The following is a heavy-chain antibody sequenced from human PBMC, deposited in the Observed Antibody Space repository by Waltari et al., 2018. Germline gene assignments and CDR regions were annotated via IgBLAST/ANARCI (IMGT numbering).Heavy chain of an antibody. V-gene: IGHV4-38-2*02. CDR3: ARDRNNWNDGGAFDI. CDR2: IYISAST. Sequence: QVELQGGGAGLVKPAETLYVTCAVSGYSICSGYEWGCMRQAPGNGLEWVWIIYISASTYYNPYLKSRVTISVDTSNTQFSLKLSSVTAAGTAVYYCARDRNNWNDGGAFDIWGQGTMVTVSS. J-gene: IGHJ3*02. D-gene: IGHD1-20*01. CDR1: GYSICSGYE.